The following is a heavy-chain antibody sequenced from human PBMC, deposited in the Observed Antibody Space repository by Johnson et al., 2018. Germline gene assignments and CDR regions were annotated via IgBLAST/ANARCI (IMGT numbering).Heavy chain of an antibody. V-gene: IGHV1-69*01. CDR3: ARDGAGSGWYPFDS. CDR1: GGTFNSDA. J-gene: IGHJ4*02. Sequence: QVQLVQSGAEVKKPGSSVKVSCKASGGTFNSDAISWVRQAPGQGLEWMGGILPIFATANYAPKFQGRVTITADESTRTVYMERSGLGPEDTAVYFCARDGAGSGWYPFDSWGQGTLITVSS. D-gene: IGHD6-19*01. CDR2: ILPIFATA.